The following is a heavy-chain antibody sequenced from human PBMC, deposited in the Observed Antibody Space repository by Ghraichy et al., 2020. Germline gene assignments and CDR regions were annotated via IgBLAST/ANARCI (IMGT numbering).Heavy chain of an antibody. CDR1: GFTINKYW. V-gene: IGHV3-7*03. CDR2: IREDGSKQ. J-gene: IGHJ2*01. Sequence: AGSLRLSCEASGFTINKYWMSWVRQAPGKGLEWVADIREDGSKQYYLDSVRDRFTISRDNAKNSLSLQINSLRAEDMALYYCARDTNGGGGKYWYFDLWGRGTLVTVSS. D-gene: IGHD2-8*01. CDR3: ARDTNGGGGKYWYFDL.